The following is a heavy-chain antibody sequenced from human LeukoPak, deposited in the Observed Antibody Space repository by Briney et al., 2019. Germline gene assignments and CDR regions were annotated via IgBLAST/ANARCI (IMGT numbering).Heavy chain of an antibody. CDR1: GYTFTGYY. CDR3: VRGTGY. J-gene: IGHJ4*02. V-gene: IGHV3-64D*06. Sequence: ASVKVSCKASGYTFTGYYMHWVRQAPGKGLEYVSAISSNEDNTYYADSVKGRFTISRDNSKNTLYLQMSSLRADDTAVYYCVRGTGYWGQGTLVTVSS. CDR2: ISSNEDNT.